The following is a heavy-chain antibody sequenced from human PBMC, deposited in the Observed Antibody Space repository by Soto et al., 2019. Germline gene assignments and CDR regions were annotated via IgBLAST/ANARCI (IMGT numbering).Heavy chain of an antibody. J-gene: IGHJ4*02. Sequence: QVQLVESGGGVVQPGRSLRLSCAASGFIFSNYGIHWVRQAPGKGLEWVALIWYDGSNKYYADSVKGRFIVSRDDTNNTVYLQLNSLTADDTAIYYCAREGVVAGSQVFWGPGTPVTVSS. CDR3: AREGVVAGSQVF. V-gene: IGHV3-33*01. CDR2: IWYDGSNK. CDR1: GFIFSNYG. D-gene: IGHD6-19*01.